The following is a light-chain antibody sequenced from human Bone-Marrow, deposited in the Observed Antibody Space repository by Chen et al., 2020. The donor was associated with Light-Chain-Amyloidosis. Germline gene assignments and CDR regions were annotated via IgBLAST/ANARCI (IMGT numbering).Light chain of an antibody. CDR2: RDT. J-gene: IGLJ2*01. CDR1: DLPTKY. CDR3: QSADSSGTYEVI. V-gene: IGLV3-25*03. Sequence: SYELTQPPSVSVSPGQTARITCSGDDLPTKYAYWYQQKPGQAPVLVIHRDTERPSVISERFSGSSAGTPATLTNSGVQAEDEADYHCQSADSSGTYEVIFGGGTKLTVL.